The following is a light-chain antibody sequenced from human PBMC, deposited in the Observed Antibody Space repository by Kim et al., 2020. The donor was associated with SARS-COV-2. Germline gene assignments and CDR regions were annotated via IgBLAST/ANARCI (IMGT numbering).Light chain of an antibody. CDR3: QVWDSSSCHPV. CDR2: YDS. CDR1: NIGSKS. J-gene: IGLJ3*02. V-gene: IGLV3-21*04. Sequence: SYELTQPPSVSVAPGKTARITCGGNNIGSKSVHWYQQKPGQAPVLVIYYDSDRPSGIPERFSGSNSGNTATLTISRVEAGDEADYYCQVWDSSSCHPVF.